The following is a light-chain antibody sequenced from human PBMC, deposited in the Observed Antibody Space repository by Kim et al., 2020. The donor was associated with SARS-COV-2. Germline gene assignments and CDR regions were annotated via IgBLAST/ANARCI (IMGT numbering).Light chain of an antibody. Sequence: SYELTQPPSVSVAPGKTARITCGGNNIGSKSVHWYQQKPGQAPVLVIYYDSDRPSGIPERFSGSNSGNTATLTISRVEAGDEADYYCQVWDSSSDHPVFGGGTKLIVL. CDR3: QVWDSSSDHPV. CDR2: YDS. V-gene: IGLV3-21*04. J-gene: IGLJ2*01. CDR1: NIGSKS.